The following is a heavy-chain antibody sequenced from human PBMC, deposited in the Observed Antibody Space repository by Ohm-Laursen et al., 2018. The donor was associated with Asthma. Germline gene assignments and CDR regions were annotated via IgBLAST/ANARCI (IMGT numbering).Heavy chain of an antibody. CDR2: ISTASSFI. V-gene: IGHV3-21*04. J-gene: IGHJ4*02. CDR3: AKMPTGRIVPELNYFDY. D-gene: IGHD3-16*02. Sequence: SLRLSCAASGYTFSRYSIHWVRQIPGKGLEWVASISTASSFIYYADSVRGRFTTSRDNARNLVFLQMDSLRAEDAAVYYCAKMPTGRIVPELNYFDYWGQGTLVTVSS. CDR1: GYTFSRYS.